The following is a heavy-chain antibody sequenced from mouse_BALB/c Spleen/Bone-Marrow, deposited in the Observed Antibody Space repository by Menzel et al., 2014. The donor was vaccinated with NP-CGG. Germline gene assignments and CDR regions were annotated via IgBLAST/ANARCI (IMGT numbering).Heavy chain of an antibody. J-gene: IGHJ2*01. V-gene: IGHV1-7*01. CDR1: GYTFTDTW. Sequence: QVQLQQPGPELAKPGASVKMSCKASGYTFTDTWIHWIKQRPGQGLEWIGYINPSTGYAEYNQNFKDKATLTVDKSSSTAYMQLSSLTSEDSAVYYCARDYWGQGTTLTVSP. CDR3: ARDY. CDR2: INPSTGYA.